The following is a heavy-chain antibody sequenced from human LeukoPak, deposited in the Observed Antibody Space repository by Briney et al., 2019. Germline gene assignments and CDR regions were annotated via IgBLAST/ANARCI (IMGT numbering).Heavy chain of an antibody. D-gene: IGHD6-13*01. CDR1: GFTFSSYA. V-gene: IGHV3-23*01. J-gene: IGHJ4*02. CDR2: ISGSGGST. Sequence: GGSLRLSCAASGFTFSSYAMSWVRQAPGKGLEWVSAISGSGGSTYYADSVKGRFTISRDNSKNTLYLQMNSLRAEDTAVYYCAKDPHPYSSSWPIIYYFDYWGQGTLVTVSS. CDR3: AKDPHPYSSSWPIIYYFDY.